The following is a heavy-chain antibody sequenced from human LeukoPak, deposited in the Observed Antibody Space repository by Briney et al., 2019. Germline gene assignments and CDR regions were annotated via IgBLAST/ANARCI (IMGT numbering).Heavy chain of an antibody. D-gene: IGHD5-12*01. J-gene: IGHJ4*02. CDR3: ARSQGYRPDFDY. CDR1: GGSISSYY. Sequence: PSETLSLTCTVSGGSISSYYWSWIRQPPGKGLEWIGYNYYSGSTNYNPSLKSRVTISVDTSKNQFSLKLSSVTAADTAVYYCARSQGYRPDFDYWGQGTLVTVSS. CDR2: NYYSGST. V-gene: IGHV4-59*08.